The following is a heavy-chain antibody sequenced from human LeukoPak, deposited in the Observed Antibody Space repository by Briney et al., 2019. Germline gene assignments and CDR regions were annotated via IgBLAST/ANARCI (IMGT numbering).Heavy chain of an antibody. CDR1: GYTFTSYG. V-gene: IGHV1-18*01. Sequence: GASVKVSCKASGYTFTSYGISWVRQAPGQGLEWMGWISAYNGNTNYAQKLQGRVTMTTDTSTSTAYMELRSLRSDDTAVHYCARATGGFIVVVPAADFDYWGQGTLVTVSS. CDR2: ISAYNGNT. CDR3: ARATGGFIVVVPAADFDY. D-gene: IGHD2-2*01. J-gene: IGHJ4*02.